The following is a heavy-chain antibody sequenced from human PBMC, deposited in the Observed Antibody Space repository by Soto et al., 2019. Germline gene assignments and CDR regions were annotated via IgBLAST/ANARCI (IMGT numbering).Heavy chain of an antibody. V-gene: IGHV3-21*01. J-gene: IGHJ6*03. D-gene: IGHD3-10*01. CDR3: ARIRDYSGSGSSYYYYYMDV. Sequence: VGSLRLSCAASGFTFSSYSMNWVRQAPGKGLEWVSSISSSSSYIYYADSVKGRFTISRDNAKNSLYLQMNSLRAEDTAVYYCARIRDYSGSGSSYYYYYMDVWGKGTTVTVSS. CDR2: ISSSSSYI. CDR1: GFTFSSYS.